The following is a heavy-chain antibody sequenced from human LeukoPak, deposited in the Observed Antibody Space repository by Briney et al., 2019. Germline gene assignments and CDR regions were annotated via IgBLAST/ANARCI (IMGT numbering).Heavy chain of an antibody. J-gene: IGHJ4*02. D-gene: IGHD3-22*01. CDR2: IKSKTDGGTT. CDR3: STYRYNYDTSGYDY. CDR1: GFTFSKAW. V-gene: IGHV3-15*01. Sequence: GSLRLSCAASGFTFSKAWMSWVRQAAGKGLEWLGRIKSKTDGGTTDYAAPVKGRFTISRDDSKNTVYLQMNSLDTEDTAVYYCSTYRYNYDTSGYDYWGQGTLVTVSS.